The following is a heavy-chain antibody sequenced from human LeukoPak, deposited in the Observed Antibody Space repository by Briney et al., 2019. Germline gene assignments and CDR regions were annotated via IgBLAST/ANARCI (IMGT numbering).Heavy chain of an antibody. D-gene: IGHD3-22*01. CDR2: INYSGST. CDR3: ARGGAHYYDSSGYPTPFDP. V-gene: IGHV4-34*01. CDR1: GGSFSGYY. J-gene: IGHJ5*02. Sequence: SETLSLTCAVSGGSFSGYYWNWIRQPPGKGLEWIGGINYSGSTNYNPSLKSRVTISVDTSKNQFSLKLSSVTAADTAVYYCARGGAHYYDSSGYPTPFDPWGQGTLVTVSS.